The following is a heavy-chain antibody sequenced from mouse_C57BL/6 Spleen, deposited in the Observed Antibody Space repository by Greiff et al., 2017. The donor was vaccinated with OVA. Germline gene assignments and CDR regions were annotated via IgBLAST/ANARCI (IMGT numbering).Heavy chain of an antibody. V-gene: IGHV1-26*01. CDR1: GYTFTDYY. CDR3: ALYYGSSPFAY. J-gene: IGHJ3*01. Sequence: EVQLQQSGPELVKPGASVKISCKASGYTFTDYYMNWVKQSHGKSLEWIGDINPNNGGTSYNQKFKGKATLTVDKSSSTAYMELRSLTSEDSAVYYCALYYGSSPFAYWGQGTLVTVSA. CDR2: INPNNGGT. D-gene: IGHD1-1*01.